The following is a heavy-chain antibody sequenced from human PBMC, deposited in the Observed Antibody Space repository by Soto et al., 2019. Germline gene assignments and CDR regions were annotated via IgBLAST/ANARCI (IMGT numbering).Heavy chain of an antibody. D-gene: IGHD5-18*01. J-gene: IGHJ4*02. CDR1: GFSFGVSGVG. Sequence: QITLKESGPTLVNPTQTLTLTCTFSGFSFGVSGVGVGWIRQPPGKALEWLALVFWHDDKRYNPSLRSRLTITKDAPKNQVVLTMTNMDPLDPATYFCARAYTYDFDYWGQGTLVSVSS. V-gene: IGHV2-5*01. CDR3: ARAYTYDFDY. CDR2: VFWHDDK.